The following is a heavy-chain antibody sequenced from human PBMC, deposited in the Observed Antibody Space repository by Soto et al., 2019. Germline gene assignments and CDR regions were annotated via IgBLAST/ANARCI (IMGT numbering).Heavy chain of an antibody. Sequence: GGSLRLSCAASGFFFSTYAMNWVRQAPGKGLEWVSVIGGRGNSAYYADSVQGRFTISRDNSKNTLSLQMSSLTADDTAIYYCVREGRGSFDFWGRGTMVTVSS. CDR3: VREGRGSFDF. CDR1: GFFFSTYA. J-gene: IGHJ3*01. D-gene: IGHD5-12*01. CDR2: IGGRGNSA. V-gene: IGHV3-23*01.